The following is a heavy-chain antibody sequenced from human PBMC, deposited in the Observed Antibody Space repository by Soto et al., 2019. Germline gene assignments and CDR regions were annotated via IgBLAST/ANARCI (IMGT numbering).Heavy chain of an antibody. CDR3: ARDGGYYGSGSSYNWFYP. V-gene: IGHV4-31*03. D-gene: IGHD3-10*01. J-gene: IGHJ5*02. CDR1: GGSISSGGYY. CDR2: IYYSGST. Sequence: SETLSLTCTVSGGSISSGGYYWSWIRQHPGKGLEWIGYIYYSGSTYYNPSLKSRVTISVDTSKNQFSLKLSSVTAADTAVYYCARDGGYYGSGSSYNWFYPWGKGNLVHVSP.